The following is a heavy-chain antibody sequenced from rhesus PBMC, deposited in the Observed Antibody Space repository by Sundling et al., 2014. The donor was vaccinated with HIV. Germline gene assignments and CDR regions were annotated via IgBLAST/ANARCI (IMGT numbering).Heavy chain of an antibody. Sequence: QVQLVQSGAEVKKPGSSVKVSCKASGYTFTDHYIHWVRQAPGQGLEWMGEINPESGGANYAQNFQGRVTMTRDTSTTTVYMELSSLRSEDTAMYYCARVNYPIDAFDFWGQGVRVTVSS. V-gene: IGHV1-138*01. CDR2: INPESGGA. CDR3: ARVNYPIDAFDF. J-gene: IGHJ3*01. CDR1: GYTFTDHY. D-gene: IGHD3-16*01.